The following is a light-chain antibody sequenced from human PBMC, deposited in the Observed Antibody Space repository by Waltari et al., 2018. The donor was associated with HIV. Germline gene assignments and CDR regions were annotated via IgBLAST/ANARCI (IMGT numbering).Light chain of an antibody. CDR2: GNH. CDR3: AAWDDRLSVGV. J-gene: IGLJ1*01. V-gene: IGLV1-47*01. CDR1: SSNIGGYY. Sequence: QSVLTQPPSASGTPGQRVTISCSGISSNIGGYYVYWYKHVAGTATELLIYGNHERPSVVHDRFSGSKSCTSATLAISGLRSEDEADYYCAAWDDRLSVGVVGTGTKVTVL.